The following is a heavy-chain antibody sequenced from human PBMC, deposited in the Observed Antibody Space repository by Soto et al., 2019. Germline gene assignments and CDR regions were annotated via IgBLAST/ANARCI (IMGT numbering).Heavy chain of an antibody. Sequence: PSQTLSLTCALSGDSVSSNSAAWNWIRQSPSRGLEWLGRTYYRSKWYNDYAVSVKSRITINPDTSKNQFSLQLNSVTPEDTAVYYCAREREQLPSTYPHFVDVWGQGTTVTVSS. V-gene: IGHV6-1*01. J-gene: IGHJ6*02. CDR3: AREREQLPSTYPHFVDV. D-gene: IGHD6-6*01. CDR2: TYYRSKWYN. CDR1: GDSVSSNSAA.